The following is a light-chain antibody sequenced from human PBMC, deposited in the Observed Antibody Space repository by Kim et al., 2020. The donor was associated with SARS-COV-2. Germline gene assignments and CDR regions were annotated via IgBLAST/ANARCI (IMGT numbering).Light chain of an antibody. J-gene: IGLJ2*01. V-gene: IGLV3-1*01. Sequence: SYELTQPPSVSVSPGQTARITCSGDKLGDKYAFWYQQKPGQSPVFVMFQHDKRPSGISQRFSGSNSGNTAILTISGTRTIDEADYYCQAWDSSAAVFGGGTQLTVL. CDR3: QAWDSSAAV. CDR2: QHD. CDR1: KLGDKY.